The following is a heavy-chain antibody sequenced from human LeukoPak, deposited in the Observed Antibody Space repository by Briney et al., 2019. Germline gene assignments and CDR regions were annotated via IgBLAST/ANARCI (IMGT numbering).Heavy chain of an antibody. V-gene: IGHV4-39*01. Sequence: SETLSLTCTVSGDSISSDTYFWGWICQPPGKELEWFGSIYYSGTTFYNPSLKSRLPISVCTSKNQLSLRLMSVAAADTAVYYCARRHYGSGYYPYYFDYWGQGTLVTVSS. CDR3: ARRHYGSGYYPYYFDY. CDR1: GDSISSDTYF. D-gene: IGHD3-10*01. CDR2: IYYSGTT. J-gene: IGHJ4*02.